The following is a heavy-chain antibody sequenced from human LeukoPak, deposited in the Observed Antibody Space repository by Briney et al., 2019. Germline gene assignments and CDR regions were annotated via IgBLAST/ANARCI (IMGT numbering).Heavy chain of an antibody. CDR2: IRSKAYGGTT. V-gene: IGHV3-49*04. CDR3: TRVIGDLDPHDAFDI. J-gene: IGHJ3*02. CDR1: GFTFSSYA. D-gene: IGHD3/OR15-3a*01. Sequence: PGGSLRLSCAASGFTFSSYAMSWVRQAPGKGLEWVGFIRSKAYGGTTEYAASVKGRFTISRDDSKSIAYLQMNSLKTEDTAVYYCTRVIGDLDPHDAFDIWGQGTMVTVSS.